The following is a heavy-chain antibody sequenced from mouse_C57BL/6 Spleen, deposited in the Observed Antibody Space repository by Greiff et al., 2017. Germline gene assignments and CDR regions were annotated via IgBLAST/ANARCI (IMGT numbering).Heavy chain of an antibody. D-gene: IGHD2-3*01. CDR1: GYTFTSYW. Sequence: QVQLQQPGAELVRPGSSVKLSCKASGYTFTSYWMHWVKQRPIQGLEWIGNIDPSDSETHYNQKFKDKATLTVDKSSSTAYMQLSSLTSEDSAVYYSARGDDGYCDWYFDVWGTGTTVTVSS. CDR2: IDPSDSET. CDR3: ARGDDGYCDWYFDV. J-gene: IGHJ1*03. V-gene: IGHV1-52*01.